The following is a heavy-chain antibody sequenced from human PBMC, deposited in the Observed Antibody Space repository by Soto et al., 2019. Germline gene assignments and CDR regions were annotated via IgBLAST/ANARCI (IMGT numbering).Heavy chain of an antibody. CDR1: GGSISSYY. CDR2: IYYSGST. CDR3: ARAQLERFIVVLDY. V-gene: IGHV4-59*01. Sequence: SETLSLTCTVSGGSISSYYWSWIRQPPGKGLEWIGYIYYSGSTNYNPSLKSRVTITVDTSKNKFSLKLSSVPAAEKAVYYCARAQLERFIVVLDYWGHGTLVTVSA. D-gene: IGHD3-16*02. J-gene: IGHJ4*01.